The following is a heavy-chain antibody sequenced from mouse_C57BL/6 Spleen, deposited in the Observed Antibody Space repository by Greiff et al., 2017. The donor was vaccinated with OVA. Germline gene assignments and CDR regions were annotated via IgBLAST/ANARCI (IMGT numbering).Heavy chain of an antibody. CDR3: TRWTVVAPYYFDY. D-gene: IGHD1-1*01. CDR2: IDPETGGT. CDR1: GYTFTDYE. V-gene: IGHV1-15*01. J-gene: IGHJ2*01. Sequence: VQLQQSGAELVRPGASVTLSCKASGYTFTDYEMHWVKQTPVHGLEWIGAIDPETGGTAYNQKFKGKAILTADKSSSTAYMELRSLTSEDSAVYYCTRWTVVAPYYFDYWGQGTTLTVSS.